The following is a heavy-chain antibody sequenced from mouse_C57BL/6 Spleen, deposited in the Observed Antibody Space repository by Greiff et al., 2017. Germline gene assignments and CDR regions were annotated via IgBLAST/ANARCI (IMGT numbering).Heavy chain of an antibody. Sequence: EVMLVESGGGLVQPGGSLKLSCAASGFTFSDYYMYWVRQTPEKRLEWVAYISNGGGSTYYPDTVKGRFTISRDNAKNTLYLQMSRLKSEDTAMYYCAIHPLTGTGAMDYWGQGTSVTVSS. J-gene: IGHJ4*01. CDR2: ISNGGGST. CDR3: AIHPLTGTGAMDY. CDR1: GFTFSDYY. D-gene: IGHD4-1*01. V-gene: IGHV5-12*01.